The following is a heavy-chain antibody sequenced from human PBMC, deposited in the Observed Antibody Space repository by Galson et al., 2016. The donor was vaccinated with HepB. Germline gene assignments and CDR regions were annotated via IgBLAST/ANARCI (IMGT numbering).Heavy chain of an antibody. D-gene: IGHD3-3*01. J-gene: IGHJ4*02. V-gene: IGHV3-23*01. CDR2: IGDSGADV. Sequence: SLRLACAASGFTFSSYAMSWVRQAPGKGLEWVSSIGDSGADVYYADSVKRRFTIYRDSSKGTLSLQMDSLRAEDTAVYYCAKVLGIAIFGVTVYTFDHWGQGTLVTVSS. CDR3: AKVLGIAIFGVTVYTFDH. CDR1: GFTFSSYA.